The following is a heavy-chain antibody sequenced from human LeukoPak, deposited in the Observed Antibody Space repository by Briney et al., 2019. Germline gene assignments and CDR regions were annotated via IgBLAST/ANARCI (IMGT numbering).Heavy chain of an antibody. CDR3: ARDQGTYTDYDVDY. V-gene: IGHV3-21*01. CDR2: ISYSSSFI. CDR1: GFSFRRYS. J-gene: IGHJ4*02. D-gene: IGHD4-17*01. Sequence: GKSLRLSCVASGFSFRRYSMNWVRQAPGKGLEWVAYISYSSSFIYYADSVKGRFIITRDNAENSLYLQMNSLRAEDTAVYYCARDQGTYTDYDVDYWGQGTLVTVSS.